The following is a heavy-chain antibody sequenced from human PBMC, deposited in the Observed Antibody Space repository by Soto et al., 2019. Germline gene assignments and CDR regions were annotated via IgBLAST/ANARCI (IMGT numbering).Heavy chain of an antibody. CDR1: GGSISGGVHS. D-gene: IGHD1-26*01. V-gene: IGHV4-31*03. J-gene: IGHJ4*02. CDR3: ARVGATRGAGSLKDY. CDR2: IFDSGST. Sequence: SETLSLTCTVSGGSISGGVHSWSWIRQPPGKGLEWIGHIFDSGSTYYNPSLKSRVTISVDTSKNQFSLKLSSVTAADTAVYYCARVGATRGAGSLKDYWGQGTLVTVS.